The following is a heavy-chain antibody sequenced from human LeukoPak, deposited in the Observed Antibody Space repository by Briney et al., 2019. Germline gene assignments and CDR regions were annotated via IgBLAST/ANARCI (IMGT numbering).Heavy chain of an antibody. Sequence: GGSLRLSCAASGFTFSTYSMNWVRQAPGKGLEWVSSITPSGDGTYYAASVKGRFTISRDNSKNTLYLQMDSLRADDTAKYYCAKDSPVATWWGQGTLVTVSS. CDR3: AKDSPVATW. V-gene: IGHV3-23*01. CDR1: GFTFSTYS. J-gene: IGHJ4*02. CDR2: ITPSGDGT. D-gene: IGHD1-26*01.